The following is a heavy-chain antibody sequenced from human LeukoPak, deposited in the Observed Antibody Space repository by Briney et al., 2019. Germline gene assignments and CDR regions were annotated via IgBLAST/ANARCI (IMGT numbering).Heavy chain of an antibody. D-gene: IGHD5-12*01. CDR2: INPNSGDT. J-gene: IGHJ5*02. Sequence: ASVKASCKASGYTLTGYFMYWVRLAPGQGLEWMGWINPNSGDTKYAQKFRGRVTMTRDTSTSTAYMELSRLRSDDTAVYYCARAGPIYSAYDRGGLDPWGQGTLVTVSS. CDR1: GYTLTGYF. CDR3: ARAGPIYSAYDRGGLDP. V-gene: IGHV1-2*02.